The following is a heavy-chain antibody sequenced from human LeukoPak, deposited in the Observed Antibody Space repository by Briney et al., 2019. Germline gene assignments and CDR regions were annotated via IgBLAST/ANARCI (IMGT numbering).Heavy chain of an antibody. CDR3: AKDLSFGELPIDY. J-gene: IGHJ4*02. CDR1: GFTFSSYG. Sequence: GGSLRLSCAASGFTFSSYGMHRVRQAPGKGLEWVAVISYDGSNKYYADSVKGRFTISRDNSKNTLYLQMNSLRAEDTAVYYCAKDLSFGELPIDYWGQETLVTVSS. CDR2: ISYDGSNK. D-gene: IGHD3-10*01. V-gene: IGHV3-30*18.